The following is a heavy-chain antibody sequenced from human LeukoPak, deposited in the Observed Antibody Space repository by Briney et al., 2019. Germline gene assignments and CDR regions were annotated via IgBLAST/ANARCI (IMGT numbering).Heavy chain of an antibody. J-gene: IGHJ4*02. CDR3: AKARTGVVTVTVFDY. V-gene: IGHV3-23*01. CDR2: ISGSGGST. Sequence: GGSLRLSCAASGFTFSSYAMSWVRQAPGKGLEWVSAISGSGGSTYYADSVKGRFTISRDNSKNTLYLQMNSLRTDDTAVYYCAKARTGVVTVTVFDYWGQGTLVTVSS. D-gene: IGHD2-21*02. CDR1: GFTFSSYA.